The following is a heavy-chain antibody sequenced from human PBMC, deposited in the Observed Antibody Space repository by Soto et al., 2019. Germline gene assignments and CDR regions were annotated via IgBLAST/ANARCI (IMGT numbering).Heavy chain of an antibody. D-gene: IGHD2-21*02. CDR1: GYTFTSYG. CDR2: ISAYNGNT. V-gene: IGHV1-18*01. CDR3: ARDSYPYCGGDCYSYY. Sequence: GASVKVSCKASGYTFTSYGISWVRQAPGQGLEWMGWISAYNGNTNYAQKLQGRVTMTTDTSTSTAYMELRSLRSDDTAVYYCARDSYPYCGGDCYSYYWGQGTLVTVSS. J-gene: IGHJ4*02.